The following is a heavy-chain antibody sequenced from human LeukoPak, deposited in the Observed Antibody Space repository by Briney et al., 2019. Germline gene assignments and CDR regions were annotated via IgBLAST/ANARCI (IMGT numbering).Heavy chain of an antibody. Sequence: GGSLRLSCAASGFTFSSYSMNWVRQAPGKGLEWVSSISSSSYIYYADSVKGRFTISRDNAKNSLYLQMNSLRAEDTAVYYCARAVGATTHPFDDWGQGTLVTVAS. CDR3: ARAVGATTHPFDD. CDR1: GFTFSSYS. CDR2: ISSSSYI. V-gene: IGHV3-21*01. D-gene: IGHD1-26*01. J-gene: IGHJ4*02.